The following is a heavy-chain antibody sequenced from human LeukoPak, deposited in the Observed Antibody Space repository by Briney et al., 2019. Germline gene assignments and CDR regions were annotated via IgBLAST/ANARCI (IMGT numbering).Heavy chain of an antibody. Sequence: ASVKVSCKASGYTFTSYGISWVRQAPGQGLEWMGWISAYNANTNYAQKFQGRVTMTTDASTSTAYMDLRSLRSDDTAVYYCARDPTIAVAGPGYWGQGTLVTVSS. V-gene: IGHV1-18*01. D-gene: IGHD6-19*01. J-gene: IGHJ4*02. CDR3: ARDPTIAVAGPGY. CDR2: ISAYNANT. CDR1: GYTFTSYG.